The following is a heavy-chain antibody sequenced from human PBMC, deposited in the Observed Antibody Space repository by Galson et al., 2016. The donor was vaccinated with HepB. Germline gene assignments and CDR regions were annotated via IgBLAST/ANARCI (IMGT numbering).Heavy chain of an antibody. V-gene: IGHV3-23*01. Sequence: SLRLSCAASGFSFSTCAMTWVRKAPGKGLEWVAAISGSGAATYYADSVQGRFSISRDNAKNTLDLQMSSLRVDDTAVYFCAKDLRDGTYYLDYWGQGTLVTVTA. CDR2: ISGSGAAT. CDR1: GFSFSTCA. CDR3: AKDLRDGTYYLDY. J-gene: IGHJ4*02. D-gene: IGHD5-24*01.